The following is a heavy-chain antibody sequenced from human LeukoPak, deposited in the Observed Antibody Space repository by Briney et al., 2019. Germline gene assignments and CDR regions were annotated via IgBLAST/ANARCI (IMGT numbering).Heavy chain of an antibody. Sequence: PSETLSLTCPVAGGSISSSSYYWGWIRQPPGKGLEWIGYIYYSGSTNYHRTLKSRVTISVDTSKDQFSLKLSSVTAADTAVYYCARDRPYCSSTSCDGYWGQGTLVTVSS. D-gene: IGHD2-2*01. V-gene: IGHV4-61*01. CDR1: GGSISSSSYY. CDR2: IYYSGST. J-gene: IGHJ4*02. CDR3: ARDRPYCSSTSCDGY.